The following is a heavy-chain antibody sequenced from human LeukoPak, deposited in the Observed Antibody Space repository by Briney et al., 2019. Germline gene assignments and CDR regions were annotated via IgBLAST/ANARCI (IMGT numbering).Heavy chain of an antibody. CDR2: ISAYNGNT. Sequence: ASVKVSCKASGYTFTSYGISWVRQAPGQGLEWMGWISAYNGNTNYAQNLQGRVTMTTDTSTSTAYMELKSLRSDDTAVYYCARRAYTYFYYMDVWGKGTTVTVSS. J-gene: IGHJ6*03. CDR3: ARRAYTYFYYMDV. V-gene: IGHV1-18*04. D-gene: IGHD4-11*01. CDR1: GYTFTSYG.